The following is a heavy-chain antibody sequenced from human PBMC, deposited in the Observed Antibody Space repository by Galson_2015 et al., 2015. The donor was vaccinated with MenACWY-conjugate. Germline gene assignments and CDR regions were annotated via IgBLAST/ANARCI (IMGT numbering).Heavy chain of an antibody. V-gene: IGHV4-59*08. D-gene: IGHD3-22*01. CDR3: ARHKIYYYDRSGNFDY. CDR1: GGSINDYY. J-gene: IGHJ4*02. CDR2: IYYSGST. Sequence: TLSLTCSVSGGSINDYYWSWIRQAPGKGLEWIGYIYYSGSTNYNPSLKSRVTISVDTSKNQFSLKLSSVTAADTAVYFCARHKIYYYDRSGNFDYWGQGTLVTVSS.